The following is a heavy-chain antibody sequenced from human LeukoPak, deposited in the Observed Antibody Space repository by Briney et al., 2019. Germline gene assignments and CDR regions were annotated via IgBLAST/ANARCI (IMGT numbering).Heavy chain of an antibody. CDR3: ASQYSGYGGEFDY. Sequence: GGSLRLSCVASGFIFSCYAMHWVRQAPGKGLEWVAVISYDGSNKYYADSVKGRFTISRDNSKNTLYLQMNSLRAEDTAVYYCASQYSGYGGEFDYWGQGTLVTVSS. J-gene: IGHJ4*02. CDR1: GFIFSCYA. D-gene: IGHD5-12*01. V-gene: IGHV3-30*04. CDR2: ISYDGSNK.